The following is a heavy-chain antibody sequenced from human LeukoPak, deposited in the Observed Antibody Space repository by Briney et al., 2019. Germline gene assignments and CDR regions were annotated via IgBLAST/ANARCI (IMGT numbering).Heavy chain of an antibody. J-gene: IGHJ4*02. CDR3: ARTTSLTASGYDC. Sequence: SVKVSCKTSGYTFTTYHINWVRQATGQGLEWLGWMNPYNGDRGYAQKFQGRLSITSDTSISTAYTQLSSLKSDDTAVYFCARTTSLTASGYDCWGQGTLVTVSS. CDR2: MNPYNGDR. CDR1: GYTFTTYH. V-gene: IGHV1-8*03. D-gene: IGHD4-17*01.